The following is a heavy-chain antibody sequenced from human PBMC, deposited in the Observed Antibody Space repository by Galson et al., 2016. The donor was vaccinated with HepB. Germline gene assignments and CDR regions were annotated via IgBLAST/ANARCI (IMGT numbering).Heavy chain of an antibody. V-gene: IGHV3-53*01. Sequence: SLRLSCAASGFSVSSNYMSWVRQTPGKGLEWVSVIHIGGRTSYGDSVKGRVTISRDNSKNTLYLQMNSLRAEDTAVYYCASLGSLGSFSRGLYWGQGTLVTVSS. D-gene: IGHD3-10*01. CDR1: GFSVSSNY. CDR3: ASLGSLGSFSRGLY. CDR2: IHIGGRT. J-gene: IGHJ4*02.